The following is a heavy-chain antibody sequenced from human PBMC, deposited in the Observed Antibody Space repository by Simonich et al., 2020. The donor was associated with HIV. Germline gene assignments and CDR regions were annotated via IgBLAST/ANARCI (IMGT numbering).Heavy chain of an antibody. V-gene: IGHV3-49*04. CDR2: IRSKAYGGTT. Sequence: EVQLVESGGGLVQPGRSLSLSCTASGFTFGDYAMSWVRQAPGKGRWWGGFIRSKAYGGTTEYAASVKGRFTISRDDSKSIAYLQMNSLKTEDTAVYYCTWRRTGDRDDAFDIWGQGTMVTVSS. J-gene: IGHJ3*02. D-gene: IGHD7-27*01. CDR3: TWRRTGDRDDAFDI. CDR1: GFTFGDYA.